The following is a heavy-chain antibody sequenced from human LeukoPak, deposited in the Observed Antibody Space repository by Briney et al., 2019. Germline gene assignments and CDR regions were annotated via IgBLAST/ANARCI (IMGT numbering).Heavy chain of an antibody. CDR2: ISSSSRYI. CDR3: ARDLTTSSTAYFHH. V-gene: IGHV3-21*01. J-gene: IGHJ1*01. D-gene: IGHD6-6*01. Sequence: GGSLRLSCTASGFTFSSYSMNWVRQAPGKGLEWVSSISSSSRYIYYADSVKGRFTISRDNGKNSLFLQMNSLRAEDTAVYYCARDLTTSSTAYFHHWGQGTLVTVSS. CDR1: GFTFSSYS.